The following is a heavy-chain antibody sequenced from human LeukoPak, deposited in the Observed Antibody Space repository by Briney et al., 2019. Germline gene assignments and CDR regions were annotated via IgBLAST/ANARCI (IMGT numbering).Heavy chain of an antibody. Sequence: PGGSLRLSCAASGLTFRSYAMSWVRQAPGRGLEWVSAISGSGGSTHYADSVKGRFTISRDNSKNTLYLQMNSLRAEDTAVYYCAKVLSDWGGGIGAFDIWGQGTMVTVSS. CDR3: AKVLSDWGGGIGAFDI. CDR2: ISGSGGST. D-gene: IGHD7-27*01. V-gene: IGHV3-23*01. CDR1: GLTFRSYA. J-gene: IGHJ3*02.